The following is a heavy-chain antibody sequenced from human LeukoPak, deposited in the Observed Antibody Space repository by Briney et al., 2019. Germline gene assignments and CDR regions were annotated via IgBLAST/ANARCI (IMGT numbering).Heavy chain of an antibody. Sequence: PGGSLRLSCAASGFTVSSNYMSWVRQAPGKGLEWVSVIYSGGSTYYADSVKGRFTISRDNSKNTLYLQMNSLRAEDTAVYYCASTNWNDVFDAFDIWGQGTMVTVSS. CDR2: IYSGGST. J-gene: IGHJ3*02. CDR1: GFTVSSNY. V-gene: IGHV3-53*01. D-gene: IGHD1-1*01. CDR3: ASTNWNDVFDAFDI.